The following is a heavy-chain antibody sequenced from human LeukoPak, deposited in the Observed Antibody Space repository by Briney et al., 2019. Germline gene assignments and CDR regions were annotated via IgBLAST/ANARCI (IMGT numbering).Heavy chain of an antibody. Sequence: SETLSLTCAVYGGSFSGYYWSWIRQPPGKGLEWIGEINHSGSTNYNPSLKSRVTISVDTSKNQFSLKLSSVTAADTAVYYCARGGGFWSGYWYYFDYWGQGTLVTVSS. CDR2: INHSGST. V-gene: IGHV4-34*01. CDR1: GGSFSGYY. D-gene: IGHD3-3*01. J-gene: IGHJ4*02. CDR3: ARGGGFWSGYWYYFDY.